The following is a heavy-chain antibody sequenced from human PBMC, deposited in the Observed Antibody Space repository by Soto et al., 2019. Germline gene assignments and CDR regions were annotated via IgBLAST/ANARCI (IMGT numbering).Heavy chain of an antibody. CDR2: ISGSGGST. V-gene: IGHV3-23*01. J-gene: IGHJ6*02. Sequence: GGSLRLSCAASGFTFSSYAMSWVRQAPGKGLEWVSAISGSGGSTYYADSVKGRFTISRDNSKNTLYLQMSSLRAEDTAVYYCAKDYYDFWSGYFGQTYGMDVWGQGTTVTVSS. CDR1: GFTFSSYA. CDR3: AKDYYDFWSGYFGQTYGMDV. D-gene: IGHD3-3*01.